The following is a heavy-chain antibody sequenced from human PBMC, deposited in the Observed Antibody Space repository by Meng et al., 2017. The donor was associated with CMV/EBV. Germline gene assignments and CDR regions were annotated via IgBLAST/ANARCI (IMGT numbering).Heavy chain of an antibody. D-gene: IGHD1-26*01. CDR1: GFTFSSYW. CDR3: AREFRNGSYLRHWYFDL. J-gene: IGHJ2*01. V-gene: IGHV3-7*01. CDR2: IKQDGSEK. Sequence: LSLTCAASGFTFSSYWMSWVRQAPGKGLEWVANIKQDGSEKYYVDSVKGRFTISRDNAKNSLYLQMNSLRAEDTAVYYCAREFRNGSYLRHWYFDLWGRGTLVTVSS.